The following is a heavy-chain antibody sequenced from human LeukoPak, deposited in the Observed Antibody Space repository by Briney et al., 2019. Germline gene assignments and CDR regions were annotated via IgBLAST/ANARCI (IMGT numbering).Heavy chain of an antibody. CDR2: ISGSGGST. J-gene: IGHJ6*03. D-gene: IGHD6-13*01. CDR1: GFTFSSYG. Sequence: PGGSLRLSCAVSGFTFSSYGMTWVRQAPGKGLEWVSAISGSGGSTYYADSVKGRFTISRDNSKNTLYLQMNSLRAEDTDVYYCAKVAAGYYYYYMDVWGKGTTVTVSS. CDR3: AKVAAGYYYYYMDV. V-gene: IGHV3-23*01.